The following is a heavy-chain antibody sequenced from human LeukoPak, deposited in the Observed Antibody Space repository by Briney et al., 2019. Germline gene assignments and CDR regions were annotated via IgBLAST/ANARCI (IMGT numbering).Heavy chain of an antibody. D-gene: IGHD2-15*01. J-gene: IGHJ4*02. CDR2: IKSKTDGGTT. CDR1: GFTFSNAW. Sequence: GGSLTLSCAASGFTFSNAWMSWVRPAPGKGLEWVGRIKSKTDGGTTDYAAPVKGRFTISTDDSKNTLYLQMNSLKTEDTAVYYCTTGGWYPLVDYWGQGTLVTVSS. V-gene: IGHV3-15*01. CDR3: TTGGWYPLVDY.